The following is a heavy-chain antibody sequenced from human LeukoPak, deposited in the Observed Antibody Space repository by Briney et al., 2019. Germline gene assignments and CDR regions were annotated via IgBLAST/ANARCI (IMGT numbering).Heavy chain of an antibody. V-gene: IGHV4-61*02. D-gene: IGHD6-25*01. CDR3: ASPRPGRLFDY. CDR2: IASSGST. CDR1: GCTINSGNYY. J-gene: IGHJ4*02. Sequence: SETLSLTCTVSGCTINSGNYYWTWLRQGAGKGLVWNVSIASSGSTNYNPSLKSRVTISVDTSKNQFSLKLSSVTAADTPVYHCASPRPGRLFDYWGQGTLVTVSS.